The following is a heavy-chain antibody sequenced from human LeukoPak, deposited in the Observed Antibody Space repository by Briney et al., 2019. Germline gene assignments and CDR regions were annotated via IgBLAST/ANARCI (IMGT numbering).Heavy chain of an antibody. V-gene: IGHV3-43*02. D-gene: IGHD3-16*01. Sequence: PGGSLRLSXTASGFTFDDYAMHWVRQAPGKGLEWVSLISGDGGRTYYADSVKGRFTISRDNSKNSLYLQMNSVRTEDTALYYCVKDLYLDPWGQGTLVTVSS. J-gene: IGHJ5*02. CDR2: ISGDGGRT. CDR1: GFTFDDYA. CDR3: VKDLYLDP.